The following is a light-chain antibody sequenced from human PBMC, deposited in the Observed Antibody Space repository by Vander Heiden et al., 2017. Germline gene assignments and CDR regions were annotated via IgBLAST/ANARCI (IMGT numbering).Light chain of an antibody. V-gene: IGLV2-14*01. J-gene: IGLJ1*01. CDR2: EVS. CDR3: SSYTSSSTLEV. Sequence: QSALTQPASVSGSPGQSITISCTGTSSDVGGYNYVSWYQQHPGKAPKLVIFEVSHRPSGVSNRFSGSKSGNTASLTISGRQAEDEADYYCSSYTSSSTLEVFGTGTKVTVL. CDR1: SSDVGGYNY.